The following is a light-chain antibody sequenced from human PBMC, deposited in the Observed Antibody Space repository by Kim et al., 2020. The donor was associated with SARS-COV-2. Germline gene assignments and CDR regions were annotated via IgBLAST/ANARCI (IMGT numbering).Light chain of an antibody. V-gene: IGKV3-11*01. CDR3: QQRNSWPLT. J-gene: IGKJ4*01. Sequence: EIVLTQSPATLSLSPGERATLSCRASQSVSSYLAWYQQKPGQSPRLLIYEGTNRATDIPASFSGSGSGTDFTLTISSLEPEDFAVYYCQQRNSWPLTFGGGTKVDIK. CDR1: QSVSSY. CDR2: EGT.